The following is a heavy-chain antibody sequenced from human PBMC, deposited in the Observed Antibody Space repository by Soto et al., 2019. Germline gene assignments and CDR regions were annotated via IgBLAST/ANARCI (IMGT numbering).Heavy chain of an antibody. CDR3: AKQRAHYGSGADTFYVGY. J-gene: IGHJ4*01. D-gene: IGHD3-10*01. CDR2: LSGSVGTT. Sequence: GGCLRLSWTASGVSFSNHAMNWVRQAPGKGLEWVSSLSGSVGTTYYADSVKGRFIISRDNSKNTLYLLMNSLRAEDTALYYCAKQRAHYGSGADTFYVGYRGHGALATLSS. CDR1: GVSFSNHA. V-gene: IGHV3-23*01.